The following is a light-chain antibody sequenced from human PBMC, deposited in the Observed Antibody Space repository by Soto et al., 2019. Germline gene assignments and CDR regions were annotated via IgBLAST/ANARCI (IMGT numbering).Light chain of an antibody. CDR3: QQVNSYPPGWT. V-gene: IGKV1-9*01. CDR1: QGISSY. J-gene: IGKJ1*01. Sequence: DIPLTQSPSFLSASVGDRVTLTCRASQGISSYLAWYQQKPGKAPKLLIYAASTLQSGVPSRFSGSGSGTEFTLTISSLQPEDFATYYCQQVNSYPPGWTCGQGTKVEIK. CDR2: AAS.